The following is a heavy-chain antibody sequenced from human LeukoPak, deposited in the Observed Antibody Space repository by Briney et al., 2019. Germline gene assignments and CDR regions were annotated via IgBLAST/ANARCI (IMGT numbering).Heavy chain of an antibody. D-gene: IGHD4-17*01. CDR3: ARHLDYGDHQGAFDI. CDR1: GGSISSDY. J-gene: IGHJ3*02. CDR2: ISYSGST. V-gene: IGHV4-59*08. Sequence: PSETLSLTCTVSGGSISSDYWSWIRQPPGKGLEWIGYISYSGSTDYNPSLKSRVTISVSTSRNQFSLKLSSVTAADTAVYYCARHLDYGDHQGAFDIWGQGTMVTVSS.